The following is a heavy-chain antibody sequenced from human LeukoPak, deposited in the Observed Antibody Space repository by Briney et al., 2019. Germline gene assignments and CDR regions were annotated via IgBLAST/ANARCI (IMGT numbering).Heavy chain of an antibody. V-gene: IGHV4-61*02. CDR1: GASISSGLYY. CDR2: IYSSGST. D-gene: IGHD2-15*01. Sequence: SQTLSLTCSVSGASISSGLYYWSWIRQPAGKGLEWIGRIYSSGSTNYNPSLKSRVTILVDTSKNQISLKLRSVTAAGTAVYYCARRGGRYTRVDMDVWGKGTTVTVSS. CDR3: ARRGGRYTRVDMDV. J-gene: IGHJ6*03.